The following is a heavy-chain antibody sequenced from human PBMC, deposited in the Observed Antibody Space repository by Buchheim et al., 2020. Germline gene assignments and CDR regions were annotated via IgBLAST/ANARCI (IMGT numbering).Heavy chain of an antibody. Sequence: QVQLVESGGGVVQPGRSLRLSCAASGFTFSSYGMHWVRQAPGKGLEWVAVIWYDGSNKYSADSVKGRFTISRDNSKNTLYLQMNSLRAEDTAVYYCARDNPETQIIFGFTIGYFDLWGRGTL. CDR2: IWYDGSNK. D-gene: IGHD3-3*02. CDR1: GFTFSSYG. J-gene: IGHJ2*01. CDR3: ARDNPETQIIFGFTIGYFDL. V-gene: IGHV3-33*01.